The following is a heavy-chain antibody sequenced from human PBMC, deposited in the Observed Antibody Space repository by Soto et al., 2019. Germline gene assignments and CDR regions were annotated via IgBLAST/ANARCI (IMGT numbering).Heavy chain of an antibody. CDR1: GFTFSSYA. V-gene: IGHV3-21*01. J-gene: IGHJ4*02. Sequence: PGGSLRLSCAASGFTFSSYAMSWVLQAPGKGLEWVSAISSSSSYIYYADSVKGRFTISRDNAKNSLYLQMNSLRAEDTAVYYCARDLRIVATHRPIDYWGQGTLVTVSS. D-gene: IGHD5-12*01. CDR2: ISSSSSYI. CDR3: ARDLRIVATHRPIDY.